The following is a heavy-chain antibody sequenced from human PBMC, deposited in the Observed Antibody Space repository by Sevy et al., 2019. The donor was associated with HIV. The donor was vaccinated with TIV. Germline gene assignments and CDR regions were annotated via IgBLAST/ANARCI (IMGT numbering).Heavy chain of an antibody. V-gene: IGHV4-39*01. CDR1: GGSISSSSYY. CDR2: IYYSGSN. Sequence: SETLSLTCTVSGGSISSSSYYWGWIRQPPGKGLEWIGSIYYSGSNYYNPSLKSRVTISVDTSKNQFSLKLSSVTAAYTVVYYSARHAIPYYYDSSGYYPHAAFDIWGQGTMVTVSS. D-gene: IGHD3-22*01. CDR3: ARHAIPYYYDSSGYYPHAAFDI. J-gene: IGHJ3*02.